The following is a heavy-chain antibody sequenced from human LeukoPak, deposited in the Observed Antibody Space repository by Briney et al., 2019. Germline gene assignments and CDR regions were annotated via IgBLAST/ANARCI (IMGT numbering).Heavy chain of an antibody. V-gene: IGHV3-23*01. CDR1: GFTFSSYA. CDR2: TSGSGGST. D-gene: IGHD5-18*01. CDR3: AKVSSGYSYYIDY. Sequence: GGSLRLSCAASGFTFSSYAMSWVRQAPGKGLEWVSATSGSGGSTYYADSVKGRFTISRDNSKNTLYLQMNSLRAEDTAVYYCAKVSSGYSYYIDYWGQGTLVTVSS. J-gene: IGHJ4*02.